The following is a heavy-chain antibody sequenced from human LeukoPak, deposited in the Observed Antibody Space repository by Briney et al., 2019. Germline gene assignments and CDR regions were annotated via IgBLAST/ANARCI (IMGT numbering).Heavy chain of an antibody. CDR1: GYSISSGYY. D-gene: IGHD2/OR15-2a*01. CDR3: ARFFSRGIDY. V-gene: IGHV4-38-2*02. J-gene: IGHJ4*02. CDR2: IYHSGST. Sequence: PSETLSLTCTVSGYSISSGYYWGWIRQPPGKGLEWIGSIYHSGSTNYNPSLKSRVTISVDKSKNQFSLKLSSVTAADTAMYYCARFFSRGIDYWGQGTLVTVSS.